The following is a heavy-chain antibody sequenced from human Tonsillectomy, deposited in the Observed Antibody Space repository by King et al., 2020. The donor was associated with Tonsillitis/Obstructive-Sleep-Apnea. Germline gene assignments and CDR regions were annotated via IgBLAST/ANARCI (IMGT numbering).Heavy chain of an antibody. D-gene: IGHD3-16*01. V-gene: IGHV5-51*01. J-gene: IGHJ4*02. CDR2: IFPGDSDT. CDR1: GYSFSTYW. CDR3: ARQGLPYGGYCDYVPDY. Sequence: QLVQSGGEVKKPGESLKISCKGSGYSFSTYWIDWVRQMPGKGLEWIGIIFPGDSDTKYSPSFQGQVTISADKSINTAYLQWSSLKASDTAMYYCARQGLPYGGYCDYVPDYWGQGTLVTVSS.